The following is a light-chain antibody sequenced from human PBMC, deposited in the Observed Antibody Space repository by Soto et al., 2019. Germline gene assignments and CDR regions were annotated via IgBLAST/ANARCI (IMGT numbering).Light chain of an antibody. V-gene: IGLV1-44*01. J-gene: IGLJ1*01. CDR2: SNN. CDR1: SSNIGSNT. Sequence: QSVLTQPPSAYGSPGQRVTISCSGSSSNIGSNTVNWYQQLPGTAPKLLIYSNNQRPSGVPDRFSGSKSGTSASLAISGLQSEDEADYYCAAWDESLNGYVFGTGTKVTVL. CDR3: AAWDESLNGYV.